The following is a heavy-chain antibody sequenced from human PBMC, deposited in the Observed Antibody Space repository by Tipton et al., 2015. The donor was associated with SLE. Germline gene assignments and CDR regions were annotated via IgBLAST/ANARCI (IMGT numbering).Heavy chain of an antibody. Sequence: AGLVKPSETLSLTCTVFDGSLSGYYWAWLRQSPGKGLEWIGEISHDGGANYNPSLESRDTISLETSKNQFSLKLTSVTAADTAVYYCARDGGQRVISGTYDFYYYGLDVWGQGTTVTVSS. V-gene: IGHV4-34*01. CDR1: DGSLSGYY. CDR3: ARDGGQRVISGTYDFYYYGLDV. D-gene: IGHD6-13*01. CDR2: ISHDGGA. J-gene: IGHJ6*02.